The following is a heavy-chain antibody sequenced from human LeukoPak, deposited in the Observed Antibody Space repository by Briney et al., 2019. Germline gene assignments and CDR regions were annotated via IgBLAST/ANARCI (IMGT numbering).Heavy chain of an antibody. CDR2: TYYRSKLYN. CDR3: ARMDIVVVPAAMPWVGGAFDI. CDR1: GDSFSSNSAA. J-gene: IGHJ3*02. V-gene: IGHV6-1*01. Sequence: SQTLSLTCALSGDSFSSNSAAWNWIRQSPSRGLEWLGRTYYRSKLYNDYAVSVKSRITINPDTSKNQFSLQLNSVTPEDTAVYYCARMDIVVVPAAMPWVGGAFDIWGQGTMVTVSS. D-gene: IGHD2-2*03.